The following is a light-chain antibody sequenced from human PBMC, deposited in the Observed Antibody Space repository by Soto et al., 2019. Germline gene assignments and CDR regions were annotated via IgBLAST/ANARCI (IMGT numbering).Light chain of an antibody. CDR1: SSDVGGYAY. V-gene: IGLV2-14*01. CDR2: EVS. J-gene: IGLJ2*01. CDR3: SSYTSSTTPV. Sequence: QSALTQPASVSGSPGQTITISCTGTSSDVGGYAYVSWYQQYPGKVPKLVISEVSNPPSGVSHRFSGSRSGNTASLTISGLQAEDEADYHCSSYTSSTTPVFGGGTKLTVL.